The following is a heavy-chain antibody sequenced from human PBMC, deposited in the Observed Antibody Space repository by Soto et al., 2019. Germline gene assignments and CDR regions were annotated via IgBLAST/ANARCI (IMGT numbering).Heavy chain of an antibody. CDR2: IYTVGST. V-gene: IGHV3-53*01. J-gene: IGHJ4*02. CDR1: GFSVNSNY. Sequence: AGSLSLSCAASGFSVNSNYMALVRPPPGKGLEWVSLIYTVGSTYYADSVKGRFTISRDDSKNTLHLQMNSLRAEDTAIYYCARAVSARRFDYWGQGNLVTVSS. D-gene: IGHD6-6*01. CDR3: ARAVSARRFDY.